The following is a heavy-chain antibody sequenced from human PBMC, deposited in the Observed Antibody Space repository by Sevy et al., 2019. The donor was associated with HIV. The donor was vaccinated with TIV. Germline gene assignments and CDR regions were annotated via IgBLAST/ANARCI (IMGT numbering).Heavy chain of an antibody. J-gene: IGHJ4*02. CDR2: INTDGSST. V-gene: IGHV3-74*01. CDR3: ARGGGGGYYGGY. CDR1: GFTFSSYW. D-gene: IGHD3-22*01. Sequence: GGSLRLSCAASGFTFSSYWMHWVRQAPGKGLVWVSRINTDGSSTNYADSVKGRFTISRDNAKNTLYLQMNSLRAEDTAVYYCARGGGGGYYGGYWGQGTLVTVSS.